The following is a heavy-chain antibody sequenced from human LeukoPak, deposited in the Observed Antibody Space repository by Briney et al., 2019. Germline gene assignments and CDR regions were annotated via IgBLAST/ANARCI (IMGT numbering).Heavy chain of an antibody. CDR1: GYSFTNYW. CDR2: IQPGDSDT. D-gene: IGHD6-19*01. J-gene: IGHJ4*02. Sequence: PGESLKISCKGSGYSFTNYWIGWVRRVPGKGLEWMGIIQPGDSDTRYSPSFQGQVTISADKSISTTYLQWSGLKASDTAMYYCARRESSGSIDYWGQGTLVTVSS. V-gene: IGHV5-51*01. CDR3: ARRESSGSIDY.